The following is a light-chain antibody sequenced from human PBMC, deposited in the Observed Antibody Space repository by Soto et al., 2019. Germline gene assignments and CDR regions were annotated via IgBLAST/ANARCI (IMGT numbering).Light chain of an antibody. J-gene: IGLJ2*01. CDR1: SSDVGGYNS. CDR2: DVS. V-gene: IGLV2-14*03. Sequence: QSALTQPASVSGSPGQSITISCTGTSSDVGGYNSVSWYRHHPGKAPKLMIYDVSNRPSGVSNRFSGSKSVNTASLTISGLQAEDEADYYCSSYTSSSTVVFGGGTKVTVL. CDR3: SSYTSSSTVV.